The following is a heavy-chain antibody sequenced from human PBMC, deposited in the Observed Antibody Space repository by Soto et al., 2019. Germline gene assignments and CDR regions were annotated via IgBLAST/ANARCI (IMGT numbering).Heavy chain of an antibody. D-gene: IGHD6-19*01. CDR1: GFTFGNFA. CDR3: AKDRGGTGWPFDH. Sequence: LRLSCTPSGFTFGNFAMSWVRQAPGKGLEWVSSISAGGATTYYADSVKGRVTMSRDNSKNTLSLQMISLRAEDSAVYYCAKDRGGTGWPFDHWGQGTLVTVSS. J-gene: IGHJ4*02. CDR2: ISAGGATT. V-gene: IGHV3-23*01.